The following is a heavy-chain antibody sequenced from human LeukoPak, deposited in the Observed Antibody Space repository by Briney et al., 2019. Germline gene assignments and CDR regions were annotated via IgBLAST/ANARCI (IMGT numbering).Heavy chain of an antibody. CDR2: ISSSSGST. J-gene: IGHJ6*04. D-gene: IGHD3-10*02. CDR1: GFTFSCYG. Sequence: GGSLRLCYAASGFTFSCYGMTGLHQAPGKELEWVSTISSSSGSTYYADAVKGWFTFSRDNSKTTLHLQMNSVKADATAVYYCAELGITMIGGVWGKGTTVTISS. CDR3: AELGITMIGGV. V-gene: IGHV3-23*01.